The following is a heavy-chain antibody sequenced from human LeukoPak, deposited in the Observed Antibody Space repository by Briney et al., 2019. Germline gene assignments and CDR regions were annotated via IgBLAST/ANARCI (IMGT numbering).Heavy chain of an antibody. Sequence: GGSLRLSCAASGFTFSSYAMSWVRQAPGKGLEWVSIIIGSGGNTYYPESVKGRFTISRDNSKNTLYLQMNSLRAEDTAVYYCAKAGHYDFWSGYYTGDYWGQGTLVTVSS. CDR2: IIGSGGNT. V-gene: IGHV3-23*01. CDR1: GFTFSSYA. D-gene: IGHD3-3*01. J-gene: IGHJ4*02. CDR3: AKAGHYDFWSGYYTGDY.